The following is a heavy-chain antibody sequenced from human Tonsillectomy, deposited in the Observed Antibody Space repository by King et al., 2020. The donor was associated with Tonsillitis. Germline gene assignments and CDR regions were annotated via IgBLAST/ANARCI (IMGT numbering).Heavy chain of an antibody. Sequence: VQLQESGPGLVKPSETLSLTCTVSGASMSTYYWSWIRQPAEKGLGWIGRIHTSGSTNSNPPLASRVTMSVDTSKNQFSLKLTSMTAADTAVYYCARDQPVGSTRFDYWGQGILVTVSS. CDR2: IHTSGST. CDR3: ARDQPVGSTRFDY. D-gene: IGHD6-19*01. V-gene: IGHV4-4*07. J-gene: IGHJ4*02. CDR1: GASMSTYY.